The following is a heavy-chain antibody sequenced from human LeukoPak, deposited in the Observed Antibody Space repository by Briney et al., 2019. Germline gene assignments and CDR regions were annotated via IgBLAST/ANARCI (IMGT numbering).Heavy chain of an antibody. CDR3: ERSGSIGYYLDY. CDR1: GYSFTGYF. D-gene: IGHD3-22*01. J-gene: IGHJ4*02. CDR2: IDPNSGDT. V-gene: IGHV1-2*02. Sequence: ASVNVSCKASGYSFTGYFIHWVRQPPGQGLEWMGFIDPNSGDTKYAQKFQGRVSVPRDTSTRTAYMEPNRLRSDDTAVYFCERSGSIGYYLDYWGQGTLVTVSS.